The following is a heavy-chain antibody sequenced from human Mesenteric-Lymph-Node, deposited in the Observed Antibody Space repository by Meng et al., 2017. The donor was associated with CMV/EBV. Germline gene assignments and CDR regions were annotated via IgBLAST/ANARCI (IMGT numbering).Heavy chain of an antibody. CDR3: ARVSPTIAAQYYFDY. Sequence: ASVKVSCKASGYTFTSYGINWVRQAPGQGLEWMGWINPNSGGTNYAQKFQGRVTMTRDTSISTAYMELSRLRSDDTAVYYCARVSPTIAAQYYFDYWGQGTLVTVSS. D-gene: IGHD2-15*01. CDR2: INPNSGGT. CDR1: GYTFTSYG. J-gene: IGHJ4*02. V-gene: IGHV1-2*02.